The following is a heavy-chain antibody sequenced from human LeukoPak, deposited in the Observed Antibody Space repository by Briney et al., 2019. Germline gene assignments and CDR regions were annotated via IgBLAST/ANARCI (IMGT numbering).Heavy chain of an antibody. Sequence: ASVKVSCKASGYTFTGYYMHWVRQAPGQGLEWMGWINPNSGGTNYAQKFQGRVTMTRDTSTSTVYMELSSLRSEDTAVYYCARGFYSSWYRSYYYYYMDVWGKGTTVTISS. D-gene: IGHD6-13*01. CDR3: ARGFYSSWYRSYYYYYMDV. CDR2: INPNSGGT. J-gene: IGHJ6*03. CDR1: GYTFTGYY. V-gene: IGHV1-2*02.